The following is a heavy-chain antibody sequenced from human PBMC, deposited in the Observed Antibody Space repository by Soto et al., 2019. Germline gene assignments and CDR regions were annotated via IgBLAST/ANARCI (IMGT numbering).Heavy chain of an antibody. D-gene: IGHD1-26*01. CDR1: GSSMSNVF. Sequence: SETLSRTFPVSGSSMSNVFWHWIRQPQGKGLDLIGYINDSGTTKYNPSLTSRVAISIDTSKSQFSLKLTSVTAADTAVYFCARGNSWELFHGGPGILVTVSS. J-gene: IGHJ4*02. V-gene: IGHV4-59*01. CDR3: ARGNSWELFH. CDR2: INDSGTT.